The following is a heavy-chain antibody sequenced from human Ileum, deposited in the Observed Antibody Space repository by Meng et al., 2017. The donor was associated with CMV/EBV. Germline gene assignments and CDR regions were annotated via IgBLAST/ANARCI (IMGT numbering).Heavy chain of an antibody. J-gene: IGHJ4*02. D-gene: IGHD1-26*01. CDR2: ISSSSNTV. Sequence: GESLKISCTASGFTFGDYAMSWVRQAPGKGLEWIGYISSSSNTVYYADSVRGRFTISRDNTKQSLFLQMTNLGAEDTALYLCARPPSFGSTAINSWGPGTLVTVSS. CDR1: GFTFGDYA. V-gene: IGHV3-11*04. CDR3: ARPPSFGSTAINS.